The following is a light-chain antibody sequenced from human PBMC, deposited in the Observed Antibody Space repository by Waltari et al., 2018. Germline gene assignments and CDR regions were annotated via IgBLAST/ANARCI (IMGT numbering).Light chain of an antibody. CDR1: QSLTTS. CDR3: QQYKSYKT. Sequence: DIQMTQSPSTLSASVGDTVIIPCLASQSLTTSLAWYQQKPGKAPYVLIYGASNLESGVPSRFSGSGSGTEFTLTISSLQPDDFATYYCQQYKSYKTFGQGTRVEIK. V-gene: IGKV1-5*03. J-gene: IGKJ1*01. CDR2: GAS.